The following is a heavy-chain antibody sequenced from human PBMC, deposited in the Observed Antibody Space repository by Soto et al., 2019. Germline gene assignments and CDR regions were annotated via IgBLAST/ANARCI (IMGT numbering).Heavy chain of an antibody. Sequence: GASVKVSCKASGGTFSSYAISWVRQAPGRGLEWMGGIIPIFGAANYAQKFQGRVTITADESTSTAYMELSSLRSEDTAVYYCARVRGEITMIVVALDAFDIWGQGTMVTVSS. D-gene: IGHD3-22*01. CDR3: ARVRGEITMIVVALDAFDI. CDR2: IIPIFGAA. CDR1: GGTFSSYA. V-gene: IGHV1-69*13. J-gene: IGHJ3*02.